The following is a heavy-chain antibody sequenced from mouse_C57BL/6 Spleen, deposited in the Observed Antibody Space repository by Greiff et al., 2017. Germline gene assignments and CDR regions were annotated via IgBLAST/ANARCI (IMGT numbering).Heavy chain of an antibody. CDR2: IDPSDSYT. Sequence: QVQLKQPGAELVKPGASVKLSCKASGYTFTSYWMQWVKQRPGQGLEWIGEIDPSDSYTNYNQKFKGKATLTVDTSSSTAYMQLSSLTSEDSAVYYCARYPYYYGSSYGNYWGQGTTLTVSS. CDR1: GYTFTSYW. V-gene: IGHV1-50*01. J-gene: IGHJ2*01. D-gene: IGHD1-1*01. CDR3: ARYPYYYGSSYGNY.